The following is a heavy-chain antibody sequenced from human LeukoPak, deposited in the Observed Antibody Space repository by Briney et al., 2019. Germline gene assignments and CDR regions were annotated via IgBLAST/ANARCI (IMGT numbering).Heavy chain of an antibody. CDR1: GYTFTSYD. V-gene: IGHV1-8*01. CDR2: MNPNSGNT. Sequence: ASVKVSCKASGYTFTSYDINWVRQATGQGLEWMGWMNPNSGNTGYAQKFQGRVTITADESTSTAYMELSSLRSEDTAVYYCARSQWLVKDWFDPWGQGTLVTVSS. D-gene: IGHD6-19*01. J-gene: IGHJ5*02. CDR3: ARSQWLVKDWFDP.